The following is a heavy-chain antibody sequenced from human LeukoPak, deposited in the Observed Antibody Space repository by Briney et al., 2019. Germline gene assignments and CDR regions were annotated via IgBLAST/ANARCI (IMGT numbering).Heavy chain of an antibody. CDR1: GGTFSSYA. CDR2: IIPIFGTA. CDR3: ARDADYGDLGGTLWFDP. Sequence: SVKVSCKASGGTFSSYAISWVRQAPGQGLEWMGGIIPIFGTANYAQKFQGRVTITTDESTSTAYMELSSLRSEDTAVYYCARDADYGDLGGTLWFDPWGQGTLSPSPQ. J-gene: IGHJ5*02. V-gene: IGHV1-69*05. D-gene: IGHD4-17*01.